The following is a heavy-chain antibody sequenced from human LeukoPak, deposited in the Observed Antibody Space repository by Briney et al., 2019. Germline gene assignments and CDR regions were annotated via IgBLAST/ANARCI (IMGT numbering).Heavy chain of an antibody. D-gene: IGHD3-22*01. V-gene: IGHV4-59*08. Sequence: SETLSLTCTVSGGSMRSYRWSWIRQPPGKGLEWIGYIYYNGSTNYNPSLKSRVTISVDTSKNQFSLKLSSVTAADTAVYYCVRLLYYYESSGFDYWGQGTLVTVSS. J-gene: IGHJ4*02. CDR1: GGSMRSYR. CDR3: VRLLYYYESSGFDY. CDR2: IYYNGST.